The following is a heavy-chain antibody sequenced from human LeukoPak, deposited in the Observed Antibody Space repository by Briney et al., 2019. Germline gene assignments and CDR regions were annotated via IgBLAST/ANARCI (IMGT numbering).Heavy chain of an antibody. CDR2: IKEDGSKK. Sequence: GGSLRLSCAASGFTFSSHWMTWVRQAPGKGLEWVANIKEDGSKKNYVDSVKGRFTISRDNAKNTLYLQMNSLRAEDTAVYYCATYGDYTFSSNYFDYWGQGTLVTVSS. V-gene: IGHV3-7*03. CDR3: ATYGDYTFSSNYFDY. D-gene: IGHD4-17*01. CDR1: GFTFSSHW. J-gene: IGHJ4*02.